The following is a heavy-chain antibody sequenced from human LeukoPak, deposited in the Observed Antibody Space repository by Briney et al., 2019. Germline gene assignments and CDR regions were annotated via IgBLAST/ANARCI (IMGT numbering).Heavy chain of an antibody. Sequence: GASVKVSCKASGYTFTGYFMHWVRQGPGQGFEWMGWINPNSSDTNYAQKFQGRVSMTRDTSISTVYMELSSLRSDDTAVYYCGRDVRHTYDYWGQGTLVTVSS. V-gene: IGHV1-2*02. J-gene: IGHJ4*02. CDR1: GYTFTGYF. D-gene: IGHD3-10*02. CDR2: INPNSSDT. CDR3: GRDVRHTYDY.